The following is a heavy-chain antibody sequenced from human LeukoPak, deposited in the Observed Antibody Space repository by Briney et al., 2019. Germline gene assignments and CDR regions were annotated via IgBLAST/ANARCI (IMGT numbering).Heavy chain of an antibody. CDR3: ARLRRVGATPFDY. CDR2: IYHSGST. D-gene: IGHD1-26*01. J-gene: IGHJ4*02. CDR1: GFTFSNAW. Sequence: GSLRLSCAASGFTFSNAWMNWVRQAPGKGLEWIGSIYHSGSTYYNPSLKSRVTISVDTSKNQFSLKLSSVTAADTAVYYCARLRRVGATPFDYWGQGTLVTVSS. V-gene: IGHV4-38-2*01.